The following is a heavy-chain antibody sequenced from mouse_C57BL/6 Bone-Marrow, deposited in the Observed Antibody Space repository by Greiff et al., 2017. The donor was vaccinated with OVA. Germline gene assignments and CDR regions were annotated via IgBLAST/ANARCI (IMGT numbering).Heavy chain of an antibody. CDR1: GYTFTSYW. CDR3: ARRYYGSSYWYFDV. V-gene: IGHV1-55*01. Sequence: VQLQQPGAELVKPGASVKMSCKASGYTFTSYWITWVKQRPGQGLEWIGDIYPGSGSTNYYEKFKSKATLTVDTSSSTAYMQLSSLTSEDSAVYYCARRYYGSSYWYFDVWGTGTTVTVSS. D-gene: IGHD1-1*01. CDR2: IYPGSGST. J-gene: IGHJ1*03.